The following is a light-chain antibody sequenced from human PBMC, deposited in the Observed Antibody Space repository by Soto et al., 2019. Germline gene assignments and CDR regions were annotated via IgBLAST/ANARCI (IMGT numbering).Light chain of an antibody. V-gene: IGKV2-28*01. CDR2: MGS. CDR3: MQSLQTPWT. Sequence: DIVMTQSPLSLPVTPGEPASISCRSSQSLLQSNGYNCLDWYLQKPGQSPQLLIYMGSYRASGVPDRFSGSGSGTDFTLNISRVEAEDVGLYYCMQSLQTPWTFGQGTKMEVK. CDR1: QSLLQSNGYNC. J-gene: IGKJ1*01.